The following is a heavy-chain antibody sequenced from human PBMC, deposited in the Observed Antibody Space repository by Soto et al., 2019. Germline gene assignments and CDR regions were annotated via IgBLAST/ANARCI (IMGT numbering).Heavy chain of an antibody. V-gene: IGHV4-34*01. J-gene: IGHJ4*02. CDR2: INHSGST. CDR3: ARNTYADY. Sequence: SETLSLTCAVYGGSFSGYYWSWIRQPPGKGLEWIGEINHSGSTNYNPSLKSRVTISVDTSKNQFSLKLSSVTAADTAVYYCARNTYADYWGQGTLVTVSS. CDR1: GGSFSGYY. D-gene: IGHD3-16*01.